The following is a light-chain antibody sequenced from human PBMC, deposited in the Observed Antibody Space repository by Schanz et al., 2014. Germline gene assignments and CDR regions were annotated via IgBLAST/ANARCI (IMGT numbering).Light chain of an antibody. CDR1: QSVSSN. V-gene: IGKV3-11*01. CDR3: QQRSNWPVT. J-gene: IGKJ2*01. CDR2: GAS. Sequence: EIVLTQSPGTLSLSPGERATLSCRASQSVSSNLAWYQQKPGQAPRLLIYGASNRATGIPARFSGSGSGTDFTLTISRLEPEDFAVYYCQQRSNWPVTFAQGTKLEIK.